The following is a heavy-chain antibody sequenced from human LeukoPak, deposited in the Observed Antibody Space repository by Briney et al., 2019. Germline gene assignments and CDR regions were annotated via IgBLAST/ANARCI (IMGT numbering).Heavy chain of an antibody. J-gene: IGHJ4*02. CDR1: GFTFSSYT. Sequence: GGSLRLSCAASGFTFSSYTMNWVRQAPGKGLEWVSSIAGSSGYISYADSVKGRFTVSRDTSKNTLYLQMNSLRAEDTAVYYCAREDIVVVTGFDYWGQGTLVTVSS. CDR2: IAGSSGYI. V-gene: IGHV3-21*01. D-gene: IGHD2-21*02. CDR3: AREDIVVVTGFDY.